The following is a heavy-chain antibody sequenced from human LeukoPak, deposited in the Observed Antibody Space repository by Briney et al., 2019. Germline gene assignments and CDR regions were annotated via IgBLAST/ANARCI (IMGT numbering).Heavy chain of an antibody. CDR2: IYYDGST. D-gene: IGHD3-22*01. J-gene: IGHJ5*02. CDR3: ARRMNYYDSSGSGSWFDP. Sequence: PSETLSLTCIVSGGSISSSSYYWGWIRQPPGKGLEWIGSIYYDGSTYYNPSLRSRVTISVDTSKNQFSLKLNSVTAADTAVYYCARRMNYYDSSGSGSWFDPWGQGTVVTVSS. CDR1: GGSISSSSYY. V-gene: IGHV4-39*01.